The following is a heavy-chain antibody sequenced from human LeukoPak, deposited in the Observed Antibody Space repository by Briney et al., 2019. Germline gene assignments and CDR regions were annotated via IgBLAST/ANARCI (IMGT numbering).Heavy chain of an antibody. J-gene: IGHJ6*02. V-gene: IGHV3-7*03. CDR3: ARDNPPYYYYGMDV. CDR1: GFTFSSYW. Sequence: PGGSLRLSCAASGFTFSSYWMSWVRQAPGKGLEWVANIKQDGSEKYYVDSVKGRFTISRDNAKNSLYLQMNSLRAEDTAVCYCARDNPPYYYYGMDVWGQGTTVTVSS. CDR2: IKQDGSEK.